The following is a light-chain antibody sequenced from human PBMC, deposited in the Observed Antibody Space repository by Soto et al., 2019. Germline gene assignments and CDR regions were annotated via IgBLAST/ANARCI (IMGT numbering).Light chain of an antibody. CDR3: QSSDNSGTYPV. CDR1: ALPRQF. CDR2: KDS. V-gene: IGLV3-25*03. Sequence: SYELTQPPSVSVSPGQTARITCSGDALPRQFAYWYHQKAGQAPVMVIRKDSERPSGIPERFSGSSSGTAVTLTISGVQAEAEADYYCQSSDNSGTYPVFGGGTKLTVL. J-gene: IGLJ2*01.